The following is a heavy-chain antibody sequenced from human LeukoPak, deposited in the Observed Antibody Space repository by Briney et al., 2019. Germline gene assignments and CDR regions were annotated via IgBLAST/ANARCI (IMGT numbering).Heavy chain of an antibody. Sequence: GGSLRLSCAASGFTFSSYEMNWVRQAPGKGLEWVSYISSSGSTIYYADSVKGRFTISRDNAKNSLYLQMNSLRAEDMAVYYCARAAIAAAGGIDYWGQGTLVTVSS. J-gene: IGHJ4*02. V-gene: IGHV3-48*03. CDR3: ARAAIAAAGGIDY. D-gene: IGHD6-13*01. CDR1: GFTFSSYE. CDR2: ISSSGSTI.